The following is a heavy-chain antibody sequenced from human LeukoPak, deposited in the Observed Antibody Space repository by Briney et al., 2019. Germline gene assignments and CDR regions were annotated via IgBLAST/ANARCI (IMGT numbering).Heavy chain of an antibody. CDR3: AKVGYYDSSGYYYGGPDY. J-gene: IGHJ4*02. V-gene: IGHV3-23*01. D-gene: IGHD3-22*01. Sequence: GGSLRLSCAASGFTFSNHAMNWVRQAPGKGLEWVSGISGSGGSTHYADSVKGRFTISRDNSKNTLYLQMNSLRAEDTAVYYCAKVGYYDSSGYYYGGPDYWGQGTLVTVSS. CDR1: GFTFSNHA. CDR2: ISGSGGST.